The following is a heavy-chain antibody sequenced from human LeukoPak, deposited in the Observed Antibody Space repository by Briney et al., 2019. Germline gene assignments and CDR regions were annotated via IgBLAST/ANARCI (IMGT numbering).Heavy chain of an antibody. D-gene: IGHD3-16*01. V-gene: IGHV1-69*13. J-gene: IGHJ4*02. CDR3: ARSPGGGGFYY. CDR1: GGTFSSYA. Sequence: SVTVSCKASGGTFSSYAISWVRQAPGQGVEWMGGIIPIFGRANTAQKFQGRVTITAEESTSTAYMERSSLRPEDTAVYYCARSPGGGGFYYWGRGTLVTVS. CDR2: IIPIFGRA.